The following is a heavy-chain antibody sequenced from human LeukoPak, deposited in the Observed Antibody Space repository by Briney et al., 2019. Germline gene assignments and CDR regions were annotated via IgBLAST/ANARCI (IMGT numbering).Heavy chain of an antibody. CDR1: DDSISDYY. V-gene: IGHV4-59*01. D-gene: IGHD1-26*01. Sequence: PSETLSLTCTVSDDSISDYYRGWIRQPPGKGLEWIGYFYNSGRSTYNPSLKSRVTISVDTSKNQFSLKLSSVTAADTAVYYCARAWIVGAFYYHYYMDVWGKGTTVTVSS. CDR2: FYNSGRS. CDR3: ARAWIVGAFYYHYYMDV. J-gene: IGHJ6*03.